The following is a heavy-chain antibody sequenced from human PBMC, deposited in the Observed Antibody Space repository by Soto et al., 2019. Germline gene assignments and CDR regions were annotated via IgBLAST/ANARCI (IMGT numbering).Heavy chain of an antibody. CDR1: GFSLSTSGVT. D-gene: IGHD2-15*01. CDR3: AHRAVAATWNGFDP. V-gene: IGHV2-5*02. CDR2: IYWDDDK. J-gene: IGHJ5*02. Sequence: QITLKESGPTLVKPTQTLTLTCTFSGFSLSTSGVTVGWIRQPPGKALEWLGLIYWDDDKRYSPSLKSRLTSTTDTSKNQVVLTMTDMDPVDTATYYCAHRAVAATWNGFDPWGQGTLVTVSS.